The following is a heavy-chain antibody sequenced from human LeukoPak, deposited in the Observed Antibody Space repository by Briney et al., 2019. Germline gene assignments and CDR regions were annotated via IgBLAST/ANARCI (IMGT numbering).Heavy chain of an antibody. J-gene: IGHJ4*02. CDR2: ISSSSSYI. Sequence: GGSLRLSCAASGFTFSSYSMNWVRQAPGKELEWVSSISSSSSYIYYADSVKGRFTISRDNAKNTLYLQMNSLRAEDTAVYYCARVRVTTLDYWGQGTLVTVSS. D-gene: IGHD3-10*01. CDR3: ARVRVTTLDY. V-gene: IGHV3-21*01. CDR1: GFTFSSYS.